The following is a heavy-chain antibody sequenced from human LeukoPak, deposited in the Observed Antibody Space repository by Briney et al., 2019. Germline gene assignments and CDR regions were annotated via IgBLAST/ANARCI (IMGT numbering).Heavy chain of an antibody. CDR1: EFSVGSNY. D-gene: IGHD1-26*01. J-gene: IGHJ4*02. V-gene: IGHV3-48*01. CDR3: AIIYLIVGATTFDY. CDR2: ISNSSSTI. Sequence: GGSLKLSCAASEFSVGSNYMTWVRQAPGKGLEWVSYISNSSSTIYYADSVKGRFTISRDNAKNSLYLQMNSLRAEDTAVYYCAIIYLIVGATTFDYWGQGTLVTVSS.